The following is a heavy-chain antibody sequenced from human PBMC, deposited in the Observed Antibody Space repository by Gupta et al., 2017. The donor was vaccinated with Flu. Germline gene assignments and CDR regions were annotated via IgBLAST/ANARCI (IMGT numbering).Heavy chain of an antibody. Sequence: QITLTASGPTLVKRTETLTLTCTFSGFSLNTNGVAVGWIRQSPGKALEWLALIYWDADKRYSPSLKSRLTIAKDSFKNQVVLKMTDMDPVDTATYYCAHADYDTSGYALFHYWGQGILVTVSS. CDR3: AHADYDTSGYALFHY. D-gene: IGHD3-22*01. J-gene: IGHJ4*02. CDR1: GFSLNTNGVA. V-gene: IGHV2-5*02. CDR2: IYWDADK.